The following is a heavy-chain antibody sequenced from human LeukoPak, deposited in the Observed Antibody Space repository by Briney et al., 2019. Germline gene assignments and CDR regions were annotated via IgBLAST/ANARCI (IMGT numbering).Heavy chain of an antibody. CDR3: ARGRTSYYYGSGSQPPPDY. J-gene: IGHJ4*02. V-gene: IGHV1-2*02. CDR1: GYTFTGYY. Sequence: ASVKVSCKASGYTFTGYYMHWVRQPPGQGLEWMGWINPNSGGTNYAQKFQGRVTMTRDTSISTAYMELSRLRSDDTAVYYCARGRTSYYYGSGSQPPPDYWGQGTLVTVSS. D-gene: IGHD3-10*01. CDR2: INPNSGGT.